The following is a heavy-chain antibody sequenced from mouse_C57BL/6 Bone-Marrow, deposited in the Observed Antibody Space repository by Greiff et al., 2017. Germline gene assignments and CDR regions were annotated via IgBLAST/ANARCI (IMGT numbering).Heavy chain of an antibody. V-gene: IGHV6-3*01. Sequence: EVQLQESGGGLVQPGGSMKLSCVASGFTFSNYWMNWVRQSPEKGLEWVAQIRLKSDNYATHYAESVKGRFTISRDDSKSSVYLQMNNLRGEDNGIFYCSGGIVTADLYFEGWGTGTTVTVSS. CDR1: GFTFSNYW. CDR2: IRLKSDNYAT. D-gene: IGHD2-3*01. CDR3: SGGIVTADLYFEG. J-gene: IGHJ1*03.